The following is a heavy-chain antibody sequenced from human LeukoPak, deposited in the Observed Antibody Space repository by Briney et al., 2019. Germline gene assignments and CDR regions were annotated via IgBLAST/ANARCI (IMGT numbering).Heavy chain of an antibody. CDR2: IYHSGST. J-gene: IGHJ4*02. D-gene: IGHD3-10*01. CDR3: ARVLDYYVSGTYGFDY. Sequence: SETLSLTCAVSGGSISSSNWWSWVRQPPGKGLEWIGEIYHSGSTNYNPSLKSRVTISVDKSKNQFSLKLSSVAAADTGVYYCARVLDYYVSGTYGFDYWGQGTLVTVSS. V-gene: IGHV4-4*02. CDR1: GGSISSSNW.